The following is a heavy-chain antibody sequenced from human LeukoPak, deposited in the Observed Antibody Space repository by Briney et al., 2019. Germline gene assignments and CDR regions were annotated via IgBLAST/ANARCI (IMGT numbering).Heavy chain of an antibody. CDR1: GFTFSSHW. J-gene: IGHJ4*02. D-gene: IGHD6-19*01. Sequence: PGGSLRPSCAASGFTFSSHWMSWVRQAPGKGLEWVANIKQDGSEKYYVDSVKGRFTISRDNAKNSLYLQMNSLRAEDTAVYYCARDSGRVNYWGQGTLVTVSS. CDR3: ARDSGRVNY. V-gene: IGHV3-7*01. CDR2: IKQDGSEK.